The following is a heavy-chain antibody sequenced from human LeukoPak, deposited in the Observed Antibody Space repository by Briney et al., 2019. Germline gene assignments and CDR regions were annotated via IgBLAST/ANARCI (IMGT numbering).Heavy chain of an antibody. J-gene: IGHJ4*02. CDR1: GFTFRSHA. Sequence: PGGSLRLSCVGSGFTFRSHAMSWVRQAPEKGLEFVSGIYENGGTTYYADSVKGRFSISRDNSKNTLYLQMDSLRGEDTAVYYCAKDFRIGYSAHFDYWGREALVTVSS. CDR2: IYENGGTT. V-gene: IGHV3-23*01. CDR3: AKDFRIGYSAHFDY. D-gene: IGHD2-15*01.